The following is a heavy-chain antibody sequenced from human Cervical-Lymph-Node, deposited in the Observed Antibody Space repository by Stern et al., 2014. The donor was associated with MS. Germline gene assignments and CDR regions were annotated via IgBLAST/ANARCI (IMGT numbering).Heavy chain of an antibody. CDR3: ARDLRYYYDSSGYYYRWFDP. CDR2: IYYRGST. J-gene: IGHJ5*02. V-gene: IGHV4-31*03. Sequence: QLQLQESGPGLVKPSQTLSLTCTVSGGSISSGGYHWSWIRQHPGKGLEWIGYIYYRGSTYYNPSLKSRVTISVDTSKNQFSLKLSSVTAADTAVYYCARDLRYYYDSSGYYYRWFDPWGQGTLVTVSS. D-gene: IGHD3-22*01. CDR1: GGSISSGGYH.